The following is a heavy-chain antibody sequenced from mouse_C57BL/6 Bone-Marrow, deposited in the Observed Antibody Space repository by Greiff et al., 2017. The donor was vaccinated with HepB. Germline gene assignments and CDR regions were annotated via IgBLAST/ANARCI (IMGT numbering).Heavy chain of an antibody. Sequence: VQLQQSGPELVKPGASVKMSCKASGYTFTDYNMHWVKQSHGKSLEWIGYINPNNGGTSYNQKFKGKATLTVNKSSSTAYMELRSLTSEDSAVYDCARTPYYYGSSQYYFDYWGQGTTLTVSS. J-gene: IGHJ2*01. CDR2: INPNNGGT. V-gene: IGHV1-22*01. CDR1: GYTFTDYN. CDR3: ARTPYYYGSSQYYFDY. D-gene: IGHD1-1*01.